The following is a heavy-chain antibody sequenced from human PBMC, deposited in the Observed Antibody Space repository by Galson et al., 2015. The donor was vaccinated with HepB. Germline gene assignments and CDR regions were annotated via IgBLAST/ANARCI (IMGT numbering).Heavy chain of an antibody. J-gene: IGHJ4*02. CDR3: ARDRWELPDPFDY. CDR1: GFTFSSYA. D-gene: IGHD1-26*01. V-gene: IGHV3-30-3*01. CDR2: ISYDGSNK. Sequence: SLRLSCAASGFTFSSYAMHWVRQAPGKGLEWVAVISYDGSNKYYADSVKGRFTISRDNSKNTLYLQMNSLRAEDTAVYYCARDRWELPDPFDYWGQGTLVTVSS.